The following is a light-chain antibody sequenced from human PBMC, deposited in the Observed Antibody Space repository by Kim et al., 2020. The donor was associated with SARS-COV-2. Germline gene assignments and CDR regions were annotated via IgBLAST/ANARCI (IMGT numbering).Light chain of an antibody. J-gene: IGKJ4*01. V-gene: IGKV3-15*01. CDR2: GAS. Sequence: QGERATLSCRASQNIRSNLAWYQQKPGQAPRLLIYGASTRATAFPARFSGSGSGTEFTLTISSLQSEDCAVYYCQEYDSWPLAFGGGTKVDIK. CDR3: QEYDSWPLA. CDR1: QNIRSN.